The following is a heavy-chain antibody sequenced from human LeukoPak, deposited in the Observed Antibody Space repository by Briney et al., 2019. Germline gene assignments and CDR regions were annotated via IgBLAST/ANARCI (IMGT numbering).Heavy chain of an antibody. Sequence: SETLSLTCAVYGGSFSGYYWSWIRQPPGKGLEWIGEINHSGSTNYNPSLKSRVTISVDTSKNQFSLKLSSVTAADTAVYYCARNSGSYVPLRAGIDYWGQGTLVTVSS. V-gene: IGHV4-34*01. D-gene: IGHD1-26*01. CDR1: GGSFSGYY. CDR3: ARNSGSYVPLRAGIDY. J-gene: IGHJ4*02. CDR2: INHSGST.